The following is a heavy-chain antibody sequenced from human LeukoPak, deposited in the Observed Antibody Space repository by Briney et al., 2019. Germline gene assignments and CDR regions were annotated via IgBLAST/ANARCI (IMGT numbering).Heavy chain of an antibody. Sequence: ASVKVSCKASGYTFAGYYMHWVRQAPGQGLEWMGWINPKSGGTNYAQKFQGRVTMTRDTSISTAYMELSRLRSDDTAVYYCARAAGITMITLFDYWGQGTLVTVSS. CDR2: INPKSGGT. CDR1: GYTFAGYY. D-gene: IGHD3-22*01. J-gene: IGHJ4*02. V-gene: IGHV1-2*02. CDR3: ARAAGITMITLFDY.